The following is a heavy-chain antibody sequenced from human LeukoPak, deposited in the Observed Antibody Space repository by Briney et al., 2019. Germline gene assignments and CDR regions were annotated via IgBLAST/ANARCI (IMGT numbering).Heavy chain of an antibody. CDR3: ARGGFSSSWYISRDY. CDR2: IKEDGSEK. D-gene: IGHD6-13*01. CDR1: AFTFRSYW. J-gene: IGHJ4*02. Sequence: GGSLRLSCAASAFTFRSYWMTWVRQAPGKELEWVANIKEDGSEKYYVDSVKGRFTISRDNAKNSLYLQMNSLRVEDTAVYYCARGGFSSSWYISRDYWGQGTLVTVSS. V-gene: IGHV3-7*01.